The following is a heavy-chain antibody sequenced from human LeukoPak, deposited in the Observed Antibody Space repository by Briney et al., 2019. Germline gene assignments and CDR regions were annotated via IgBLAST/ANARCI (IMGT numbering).Heavy chain of an antibody. D-gene: IGHD3-10*01. CDR2: ISGSGGST. CDR3: ARKVATTGNNWFDP. V-gene: IGHV3-23*01. J-gene: IGHJ5*02. CDR1: GLTFSSYG. Sequence: GGSLRLSCAASGLTFSSYGMHWVRQAPGKGLEWVSAISGSGGSTYYADSVKGRFTISRDNSKNTLYLQMNSLRAEDTAVYYCARKVATTGNNWFDPWGQGTLVTVSS.